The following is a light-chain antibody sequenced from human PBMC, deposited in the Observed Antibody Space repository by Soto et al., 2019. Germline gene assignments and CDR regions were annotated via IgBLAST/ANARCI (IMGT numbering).Light chain of an antibody. Sequence: DIQITQSPSSLSAPVVERVTMTCRASQGISTYLNWYQQKPGRAPKLLIYAASSLQSGVPSRFSGSGSGTEFTLTISSLQPDDFATYYCQQYETFSGTFGPGTKVDIK. V-gene: IGKV1-39*01. CDR3: QQYETFSGT. CDR2: AAS. J-gene: IGKJ1*01. CDR1: QGISTY.